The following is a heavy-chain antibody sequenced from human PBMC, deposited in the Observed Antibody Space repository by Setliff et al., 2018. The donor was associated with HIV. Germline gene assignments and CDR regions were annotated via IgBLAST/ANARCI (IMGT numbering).Heavy chain of an antibody. CDR2: ISTSNGYT. D-gene: IGHD1-26*01. CDR1: GYTLSSYE. CDR3: ARGGSYWGDAFDI. J-gene: IGHJ3*02. V-gene: IGHV1-18*01. Sequence: RASVKVSCKASGYTLSSYEISWVRQAPGQGLEWMGRISTSNGYTNYAQKLQGRVTVTTDTPTSTAYMELRGLRSDDTAVYYCARGGSYWGDAFDIWGQGTMVTVSS.